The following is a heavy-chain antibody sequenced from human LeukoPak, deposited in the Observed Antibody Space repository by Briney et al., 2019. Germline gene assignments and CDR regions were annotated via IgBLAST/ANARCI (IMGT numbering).Heavy chain of an antibody. D-gene: IGHD2-8*01. CDR3: ARDIVNGPFVTSLES. Sequence: WGSLRLSCAASGFSLTTYPMNWIRQVPGKGLEWVSHISSDGNTEYYADSVRVRFTMSRDNAKNSLDLHMNSLRTEDTAVYYCARDIVNGPFVTSLESWDQGALVTVPS. J-gene: IGHJ4*02. CDR2: ISSDGNTE. V-gene: IGHV3-48*03. CDR1: GFSLTTYP.